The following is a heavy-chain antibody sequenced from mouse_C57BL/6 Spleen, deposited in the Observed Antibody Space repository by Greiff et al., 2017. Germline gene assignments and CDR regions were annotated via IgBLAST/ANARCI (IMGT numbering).Heavy chain of an antibody. CDR1: GYTFTSYG. D-gene: IGHD2-5*01. J-gene: IGHJ4*01. Sequence: QVQLQQSGAELARPGASVKLSCKASGYTFTSYGISWVKQRTGQGLEWIGEIYPRSGNTYYNEKFKGKATLTPAKSYSTAYMELRSLTSDDSAVYFCARSPYSNYVDYAMDYWGQGTSVTVSS. V-gene: IGHV1-81*01. CDR3: ARSPYSNYVDYAMDY. CDR2: IYPRSGNT.